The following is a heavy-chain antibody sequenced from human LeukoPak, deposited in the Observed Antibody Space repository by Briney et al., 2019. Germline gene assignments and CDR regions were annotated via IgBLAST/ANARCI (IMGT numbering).Heavy chain of an antibody. CDR1: GYSFTNYD. CDR3: ARVGSYYYGSGSQSNWFDP. D-gene: IGHD3-10*01. V-gene: IGHV1-8*02. CDR2: VNPNNGDA. Sequence: ASVKVSCKASGYSFTNYDINWVRQAAGQGLEWMGWVNPNNGDAGFSQKFQGRVTMTRNTSISTAYMELSSLRSEDTAVYYCARVGSYYYGSGSQSNWFDPWGQGTLVTVSS. J-gene: IGHJ5*02.